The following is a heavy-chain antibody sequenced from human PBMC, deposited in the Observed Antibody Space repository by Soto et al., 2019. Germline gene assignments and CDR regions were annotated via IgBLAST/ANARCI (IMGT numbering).Heavy chain of an antibody. J-gene: IGHJ4*01. CDR1: GFTFSNAW. V-gene: IGHV3-15*07. CDR2: IKSKTDGGTT. CDR3: TTDSYSTIIIVRFDY. Sequence: PGGSMRLSCAASGFTFSNAWINWVRQDPGKGLEWVGRIKSKTDGGTTDYAAPVKGRFAISRDDSNNMVYLQMNSLKIEDTAVYYCTTDSYSTIIIVRFDYWGHGTLVTVSS. D-gene: IGHD3-22*01.